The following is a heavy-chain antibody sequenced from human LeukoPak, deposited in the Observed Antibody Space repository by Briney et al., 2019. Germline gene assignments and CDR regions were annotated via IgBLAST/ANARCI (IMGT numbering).Heavy chain of an antibody. D-gene: IGHD2-15*01. V-gene: IGHV1-46*01. CDR3: AREGPIYCSGGSCYDY. CDR1: GYTFTSYY. J-gene: IGHJ4*02. CDR2: MNPSSGTT. Sequence: ASVKVSCKAFGYTFTSYYMHWVRQAPGGGLEWMGIMNPSSGTTTYAQRFQGRVTMTRDTSTLTAYMEMSSLRSEDTAVYYCAREGPIYCSGGSCYDYWGQGTLVTVSS.